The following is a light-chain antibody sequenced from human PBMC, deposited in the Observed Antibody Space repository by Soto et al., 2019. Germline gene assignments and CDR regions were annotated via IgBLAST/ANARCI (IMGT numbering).Light chain of an antibody. CDR2: AAS. CDR3: LQDYNYPRT. J-gene: IGKJ4*01. V-gene: IGKV1-6*01. Sequence: AIQMTQSPSSLSASVGDRVTITCRASQGIRNDLGWYQQKPGKAPKLMIYAASSLQRGGPSRFSGSGSGTDFTLTISSLQPEDFATYYCLQDYNYPRTFGGGTKVEIK. CDR1: QGIRND.